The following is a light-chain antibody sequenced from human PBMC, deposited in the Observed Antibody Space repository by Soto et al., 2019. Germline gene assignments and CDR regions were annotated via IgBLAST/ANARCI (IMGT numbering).Light chain of an antibody. J-gene: IGKJ1*01. V-gene: IGKV3-15*01. Sequence: EIVMTQSPATLSVSPGERATLSCRASQSVSSNLAWYQQKPGQAPRLLIYGASTRATGIPTRFSASGSGTVVTFTMSRLQSEDFAVYYCQQYNNWGTFGQGTKVEIK. CDR1: QSVSSN. CDR3: QQYNNWGT. CDR2: GAS.